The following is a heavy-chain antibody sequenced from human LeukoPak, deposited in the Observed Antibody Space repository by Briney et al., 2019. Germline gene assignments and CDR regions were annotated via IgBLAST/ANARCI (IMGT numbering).Heavy chain of an antibody. CDR1: GYTFTGYY. V-gene: IGHV1-8*02. CDR2: MNPNSGNT. Sequence: ASVKVSCKASGYTFTGYYMHWVRQATGQGLEWMGWMNPNSGNTGYAQKFQGRVTMTRNTSISTAYMELSSLRSEDTAVYYCARGRGGRKGWFDPWGQGTLVTVSS. CDR3: ARGRGGRKGWFDP. J-gene: IGHJ5*02. D-gene: IGHD1-1*01.